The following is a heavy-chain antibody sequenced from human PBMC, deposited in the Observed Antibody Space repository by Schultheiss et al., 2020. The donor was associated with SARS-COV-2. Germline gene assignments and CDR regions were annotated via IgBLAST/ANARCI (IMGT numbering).Heavy chain of an antibody. CDR1: GYSFTSYW. J-gene: IGHJ6*02. V-gene: IGHV5-51*01. CDR2: IYPGDSDT. D-gene: IGHD3-10*01. Sequence: ESLKISCKGSGYSFTSYWIGWVRQMPGKGLEWMGIIYPGDSDTRYSPSFQGQVTISADKSISTAYLQWSSLKASDTAIYYCVAMTYGSGTYVSYYGVDVWGQGTTVTVSS. CDR3: VAMTYGSGTYVSYYGVDV.